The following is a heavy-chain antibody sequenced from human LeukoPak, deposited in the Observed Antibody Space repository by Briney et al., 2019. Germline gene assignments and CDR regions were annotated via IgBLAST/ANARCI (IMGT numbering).Heavy chain of an antibody. D-gene: IGHD5-18*01. Sequence: PGRSLRLSCAASGFTFDDYAMHWVRQAPGKGLEWVSGISWNSGSIGYADSVKGRFTISRDNAKNSLYLQMNSLRAEDTALYYCAKDIAIQPLYYFDYWGQGTLVTVSS. CDR1: GFTFDDYA. CDR3: AKDIAIQPLYYFDY. V-gene: IGHV3-9*01. CDR2: ISWNSGSI. J-gene: IGHJ4*02.